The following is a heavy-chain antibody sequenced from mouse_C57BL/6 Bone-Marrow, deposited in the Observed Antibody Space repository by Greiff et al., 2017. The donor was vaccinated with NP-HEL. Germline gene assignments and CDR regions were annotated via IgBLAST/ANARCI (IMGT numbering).Heavy chain of an antibody. Sequence: VQLQQSGPVLVKPGASVKMSCKASGYTFTDYYMNWVKQSHGKSLEWIGVINPYNGGTSYNQQFKGKATLTVDKSSSTAYMELNSLTSEDSAVYYCARSGFYYYGSSYAMDYWGQGTSVTVSS. CDR2: INPYNGGT. V-gene: IGHV1-19*01. J-gene: IGHJ4*01. CDR1: GYTFTDYY. D-gene: IGHD1-1*01. CDR3: ARSGFYYYGSSYAMDY.